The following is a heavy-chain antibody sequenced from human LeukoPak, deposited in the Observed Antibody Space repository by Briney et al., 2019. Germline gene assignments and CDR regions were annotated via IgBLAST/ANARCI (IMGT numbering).Heavy chain of an antibody. CDR1: GYSISSGYY. J-gene: IGHJ4*02. CDR2: IYYSGST. CDR3: ARGPLRYYFDY. V-gene: IGHV4-38-2*01. Sequence: PSETLSLTCAVSGYSISSGYYWGWIRQPPGKGLEWIGSIYYSGSTYYNPSLKSRVTISMDTSKNQFSLKLTSVTAADTAVYYCARGPLRYYFDYWAQGTLVTVPS.